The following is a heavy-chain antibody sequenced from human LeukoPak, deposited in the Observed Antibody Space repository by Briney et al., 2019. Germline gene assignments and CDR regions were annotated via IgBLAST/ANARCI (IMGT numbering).Heavy chain of an antibody. V-gene: IGHV3-23*01. Sequence: GGSLRLSCAASGFTFSSYAMSWVRQAPGKGLEWVSAISGSGGSTYYADSVKGRFTISRDNSKNTLYLQMNSLRAEDTAVYYCARAHSGYDYLCLNWGQGTLVTVSS. CDR3: ARAHSGYDYLCLN. J-gene: IGHJ4*02. CDR1: GFTFSSYA. D-gene: IGHD5-12*01. CDR2: ISGSGGST.